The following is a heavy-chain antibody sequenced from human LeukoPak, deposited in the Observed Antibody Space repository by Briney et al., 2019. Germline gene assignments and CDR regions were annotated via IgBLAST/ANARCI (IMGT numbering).Heavy chain of an antibody. CDR2: ISGSGGST. D-gene: IGHD2-8*01. Sequence: GSLRLSCAASGFTFSSYAISWVRQAPGKGLEWVSAISGSGGSTYYADSVKGRFTISRGNSKNTLYLQMNSLRAEDTAVYYCAKILSPHLPYFDYWGQGTLVTVSS. CDR3: AKILSPHLPYFDY. J-gene: IGHJ4*02. V-gene: IGHV3-23*01. CDR1: GFTFSSYA.